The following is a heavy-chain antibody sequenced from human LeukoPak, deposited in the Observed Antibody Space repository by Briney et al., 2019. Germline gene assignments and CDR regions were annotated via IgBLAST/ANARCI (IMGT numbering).Heavy chain of an antibody. D-gene: IGHD3-10*01. J-gene: IGHJ4*02. CDR1: GGSISSGGYY. V-gene: IGHV4-31*03. CDR2: IYYSGST. CDR3: ARATPELRFG. Sequence: SETLSLTCTVSGGSISSGGYYWSWICQHPGKGLEWIGYIYYSGSTYYNPSLKSRVTISVDTSKNQFSLKLSSVTAADTAVYYCARATPELRFGWGQGTLVTVSS.